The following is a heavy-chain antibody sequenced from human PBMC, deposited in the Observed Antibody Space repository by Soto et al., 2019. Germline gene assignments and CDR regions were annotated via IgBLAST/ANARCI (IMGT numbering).Heavy chain of an antibody. CDR2: IYYTGNT. CDR1: GDSLRSSYHY. J-gene: IGHJ4*02. CDR3: VRVEMYAGEFTPNFDR. Sequence: PSETMSLTCTVSGDSLRSSYHYWGWIRQSPGKGLEWIGSIYYTGNTYYNPSLKSRVSISVDMATNEISLRLRAESVADTAVYFCVRVEMYAGEFTPNFDRWGTGSPVTVSS. V-gene: IGHV4-39*01. D-gene: IGHD2-8*01.